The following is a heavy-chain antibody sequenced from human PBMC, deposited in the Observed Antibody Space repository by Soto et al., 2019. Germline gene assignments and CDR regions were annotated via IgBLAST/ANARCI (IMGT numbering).Heavy chain of an antibody. CDR2: RSDTGGIT. CDR3: AKDRQQSKYNGLDV. Sequence: EVHLLESRGGLIQPGGSLTLSCAASGFTFSNYAMSWIRQAPGKGLEWVSARSDTGGITNYVDSVKGRFTISRDNSKNTLYLQMNSLRVEETAIYYCAKDRQQSKYNGLDVWGQGTTVTVSS. J-gene: IGHJ6*02. V-gene: IGHV3-23*01. CDR1: GFTFSNYA. D-gene: IGHD1-1*01.